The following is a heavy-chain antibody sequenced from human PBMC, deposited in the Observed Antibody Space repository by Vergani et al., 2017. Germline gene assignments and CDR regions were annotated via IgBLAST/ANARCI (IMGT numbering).Heavy chain of an antibody. D-gene: IGHD2-15*01. V-gene: IGHV3-33*01. CDR3: ARDQVVAAIRLNVGNYMDV. CDR2: IYYDGSNE. J-gene: IGHJ6*03. Sequence: QGQLVESGGGIVQPGRSLTLSCVASRTTFKTYGMHWVRQAPGKGLEWVGLIYYDGSNEYYADSVKGRFTISRENSKNPLYLQISSLRAEDTDVYYCARDQVVAAIRLNVGNYMDVWGKGTKAIVCS. CDR1: RTTFKTYG.